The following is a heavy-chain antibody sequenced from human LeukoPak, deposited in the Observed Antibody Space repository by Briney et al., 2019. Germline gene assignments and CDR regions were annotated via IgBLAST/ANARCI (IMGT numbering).Heavy chain of an antibody. Sequence: GGSLRLSCAASGFTFSNYAMSWVRQAPGKGLEWVSAISGGGGSTYYADSVRGRFTISRDNSKNTLSLQMNSLRAEDTAVYYCAKTLSGYYGSGSYDYWGQGTLVTVSS. D-gene: IGHD3-10*01. J-gene: IGHJ4*02. CDR1: GFTFSNYA. CDR2: ISGGGGST. V-gene: IGHV3-23*01. CDR3: AKTLSGYYGSGSYDY.